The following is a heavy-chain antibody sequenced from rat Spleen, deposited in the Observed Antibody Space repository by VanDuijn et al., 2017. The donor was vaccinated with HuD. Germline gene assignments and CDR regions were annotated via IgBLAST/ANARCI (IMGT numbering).Heavy chain of an antibody. CDR1: GFSLTDYS. D-gene: IGHD1-12*02. Sequence: VQLKESGPGLVQPSETLSLTCTVSGFSLTDYSVHWVRQPPGKGLEWMGVMWSAGHTGYNSALKSRLSISRDTSKNQVFLKMNSLQTDDTGTYYCAKHDYYDGSYYPGVMDAWGQGASVTVSS. CDR3: AKHDYYDGSYYPGVMDA. V-gene: IGHV2S63*01. J-gene: IGHJ4*01. CDR2: MWSAGHT.